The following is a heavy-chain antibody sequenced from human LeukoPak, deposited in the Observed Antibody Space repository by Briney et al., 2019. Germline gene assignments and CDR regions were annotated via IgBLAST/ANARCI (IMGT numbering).Heavy chain of an antibody. CDR2: INHSGST. CDR1: GGSFSGYY. CDR3: ARRVYYHGSGTHGAYYYYGMDV. J-gene: IGHJ6*04. V-gene: IGHV4-34*01. D-gene: IGHD3-10*01. Sequence: PSETLSLTCAVYGGSFSGYYWSWIRQPPGKGLEWIGEINHSGSTNYNPSLKSRVTISVDTSKNQFSLKLSSVTAADTAVYYCARRVYYHGSGTHGAYYYYGMDVWGKGTTVTVSS.